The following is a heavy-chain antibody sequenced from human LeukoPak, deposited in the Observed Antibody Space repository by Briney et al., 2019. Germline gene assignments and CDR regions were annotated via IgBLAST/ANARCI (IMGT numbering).Heavy chain of an antibody. D-gene: IGHD3-10*01. CDR1: GGSISSYY. Sequence: PSETLSLTCTVSGGSISSYYWSWIRQPPGKGLEWIGYIYTSGSTNYNPSLKSRVTISVDTSKNQFSLKLSSVTAADTAVYYCANLAWYGSGSYPLFDYWGQGTLVTVSS. CDR2: IYTSGST. V-gene: IGHV4-4*09. J-gene: IGHJ4*02. CDR3: ANLAWYGSGSYPLFDY.